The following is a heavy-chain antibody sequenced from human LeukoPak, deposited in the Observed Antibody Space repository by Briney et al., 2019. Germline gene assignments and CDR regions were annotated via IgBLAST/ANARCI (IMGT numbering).Heavy chain of an antibody. CDR1: GYTFTSYD. V-gene: IGHV1-8*01. CDR3: SRAPLRLGELSLDY. J-gene: IGHJ4*02. CDR2: MNPNSGNT. Sequence: ASVKVSCKASGYTFTSYDINWVRQATGQGLEWMGWMNPNSGNTGYAQKFQGRVTMTRNTSISTAYMELSSLRSEDTAVYYCSRAPLRLGELSLDYWGQGTLVTVSS. D-gene: IGHD3-16*02.